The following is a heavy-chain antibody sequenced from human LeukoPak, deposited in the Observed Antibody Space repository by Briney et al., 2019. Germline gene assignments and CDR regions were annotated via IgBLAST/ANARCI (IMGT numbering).Heavy chain of an antibody. CDR1: GFTFSSYA. V-gene: IGHV3-23*01. D-gene: IGHD4-11*01. CDR3: AKHYSGPYSNYDY. CDR2: ISGSGGST. Sequence: GGSLGLSGAASGFTFSSYAMSWVRQAPGKGLEWVSDISGSGGSTKYADSVKGRFTISRDNSKNTLYLQMNSLRAEDTAIYYCAKHYSGPYSNYDYWGQGTLVTVSS. J-gene: IGHJ4*02.